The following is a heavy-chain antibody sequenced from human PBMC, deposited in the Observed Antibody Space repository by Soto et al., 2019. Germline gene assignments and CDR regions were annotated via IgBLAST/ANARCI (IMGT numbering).Heavy chain of an antibody. CDR2: TSYDGSNN. Sequence: QVHLVESGGGVVQPGTSLRLSCVGSGFTFRSYVIHWVRQAPGKELEWVALTSYDGSNNFYGDSVKGRFTISRDNSRNTVELQMDSLRLEDTALYYCARWGTTGGLDVWGQGTLVSVSS. CDR3: ARWGTTGGLDV. D-gene: IGHD3-16*01. CDR1: GFTFRSYV. V-gene: IGHV3-33*05. J-gene: IGHJ4*02.